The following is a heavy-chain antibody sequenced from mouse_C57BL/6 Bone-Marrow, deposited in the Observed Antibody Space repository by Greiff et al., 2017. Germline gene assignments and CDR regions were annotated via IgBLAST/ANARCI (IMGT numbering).Heavy chain of an antibody. CDR3: ARRFDGYLDY. Sequence: EVHLVESGPELVKPGASVKIPCKASGYTFTDYNMDWVKQSHGKSLEWIGDINPNNGGTIYNQKFKGKATLTVDKSSSTAYMELRSLTSEDTAVYYCARRFDGYLDYWGQGTTLTVSS. V-gene: IGHV1-18*01. D-gene: IGHD2-3*01. J-gene: IGHJ2*01. CDR2: INPNNGGT. CDR1: GYTFTDYN.